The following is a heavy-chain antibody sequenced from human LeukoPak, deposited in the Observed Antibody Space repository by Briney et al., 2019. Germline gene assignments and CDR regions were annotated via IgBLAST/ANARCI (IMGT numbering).Heavy chain of an antibody. CDR2: IYYSGST. D-gene: IGHD6-19*01. V-gene: IGHV4-59*08. Sequence: RASETLSLTCTVSGGSMSPYHWGWIRQPPGKGLEWTGYIYYSGSTNYNPSLKSRVTISVDTSKNQCSLKLSSVTAADTAIYYCARAVSGRFDYWGQGTLVTVSS. CDR3: ARAVSGRFDY. CDR1: GGSMSPYH. J-gene: IGHJ4*02.